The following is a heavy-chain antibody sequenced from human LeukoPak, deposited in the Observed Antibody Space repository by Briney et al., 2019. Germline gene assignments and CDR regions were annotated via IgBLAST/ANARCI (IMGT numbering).Heavy chain of an antibody. D-gene: IGHD5-12*01. CDR3: ARGAHGGGYSGYDDPYYYYYMDV. CDR2: IYTSGST. CDR1: GGSISSYY. Sequence: SETLSLTCTVSGGSISSYYWSWIRQPAGKGLEWIGRIYTSGSTNYNPSLKSRVTMSVDTSKNQFSLKLSSVTAADTAVYYCARGAHGGGYSGYDDPYYYYYMDVWGKGTTVTISS. J-gene: IGHJ6*03. V-gene: IGHV4-4*07.